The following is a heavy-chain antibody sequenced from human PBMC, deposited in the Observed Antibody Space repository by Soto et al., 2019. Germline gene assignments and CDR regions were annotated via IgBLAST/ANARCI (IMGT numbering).Heavy chain of an antibody. Sequence: QVQLQESGPGLVKPSQTLSLTCTVSGGSISSGGYYWSWIRQHPGKGLEWIGYIYYSGSTYYNPSLKSRVTISVDTSKNQFSLKLSSVTAADTAVYYCARESPMITFGGERRNYFDYWGQGTLVTVSS. CDR1: GGSISSGGYY. CDR2: IYYSGST. J-gene: IGHJ4*02. D-gene: IGHD3-16*01. CDR3: ARESPMITFGGERRNYFDY. V-gene: IGHV4-31*03.